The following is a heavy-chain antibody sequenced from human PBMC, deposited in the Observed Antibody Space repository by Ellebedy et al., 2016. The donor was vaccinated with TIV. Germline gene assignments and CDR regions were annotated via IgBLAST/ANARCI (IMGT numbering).Heavy chain of an antibody. CDR2: INPNSGGT. D-gene: IGHD1-26*01. CDR3: ARDQVGATTGFDP. CDR1: GYTFTGYY. J-gene: IGHJ5*02. V-gene: IGHV1-2*02. Sequence: ASVKVSCKASGYTFTGYYMHWVRQAPGQGLEWMGWINPNSGGTNYAQKFQGRVTMTRDTSISTAYMELSSLRSEDTAVYYCARDQVGATTGFDPWGQGTLVTVSS.